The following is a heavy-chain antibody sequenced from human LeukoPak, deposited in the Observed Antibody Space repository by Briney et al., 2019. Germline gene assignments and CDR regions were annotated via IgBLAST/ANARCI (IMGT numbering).Heavy chain of an antibody. Sequence: SETLSLTCSVSGDSISNSNYYWGWIRQPPGKGLEWIGNIYYTGSTYYNPSLKSRVTISVDTSKNQFSLNLNFVTAADTAVYYCARARRNIWDTAMVPPLDYWGQGTLVTVSS. J-gene: IGHJ4*02. V-gene: IGHV4-39*07. CDR3: ARARRNIWDTAMVPPLDY. CDR2: IYYTGST. CDR1: GDSISNSNYY. D-gene: IGHD5-18*01.